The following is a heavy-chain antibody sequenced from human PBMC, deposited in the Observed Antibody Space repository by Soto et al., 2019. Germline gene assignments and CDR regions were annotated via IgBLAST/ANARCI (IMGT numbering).Heavy chain of an antibody. CDR2: INPSGGNT. D-gene: IGHD2-21*01. Sequence: QVQLVQSGAEVKKPGASVKVSCKASGYTFTSYYLHWVRHAPGQGLEWMGIINPSGGNTSYTQKFQSRVTMTRDTSTSTVYMVLSSLRAKDTAVYYCARGLWYYGMDVWGQGATVTVSS. CDR1: GYTFTSYY. CDR3: ARGLWYYGMDV. V-gene: IGHV1-46*01. J-gene: IGHJ6*02.